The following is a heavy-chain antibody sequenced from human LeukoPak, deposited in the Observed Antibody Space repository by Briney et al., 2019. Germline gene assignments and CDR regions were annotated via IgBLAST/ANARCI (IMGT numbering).Heavy chain of an antibody. J-gene: IGHJ4*02. D-gene: IGHD6-19*01. CDR1: GFSFSNYA. CDR2: ISGSGGST. Sequence: GGSLRLSCVSSGFSFSNYAMSWVRQAPGKGLEWVSSISGSGGSTHYADSVKGRFTISRDNSKNTLYLQMNSLRAEDTAVYYCARDRIAVADYYFDYWGQGTLVTVSS. CDR3: ARDRIAVADYYFDY. V-gene: IGHV3-23*01.